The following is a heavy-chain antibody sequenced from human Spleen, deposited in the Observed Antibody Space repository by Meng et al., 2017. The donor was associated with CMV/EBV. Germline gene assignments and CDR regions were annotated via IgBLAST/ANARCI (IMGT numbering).Heavy chain of an antibody. V-gene: IGHV3-30*04. J-gene: IGHJ4*02. D-gene: IGHD1-26*01. CDR2: ISYDGSNK. Sequence: GESLKISCAASGFTFSSYALHWVRQAPGKGLEWVAVISYDGSNKYHADSVKGRFTISRDNSKNTLSLQMNSLRAEDTAVYYCAKDRGPGRELRGFDSWGQGTLVTVSS. CDR1: GFTFSSYA. CDR3: AKDRGPGRELRGFDS.